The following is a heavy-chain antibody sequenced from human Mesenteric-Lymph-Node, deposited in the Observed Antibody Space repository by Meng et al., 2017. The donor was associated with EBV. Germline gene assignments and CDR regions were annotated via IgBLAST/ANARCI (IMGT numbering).Heavy chain of an antibody. D-gene: IGHD3-10*01. V-gene: IGHV4-34*01. CDR2: INHSGST. J-gene: IGHJ4*02. CDR3: ARGKTMVRGVTSDY. Sequence: QVHLQQGGAGLLKPSTSLSLSCVVYGGCFSGYYCTWIRQPPGKGLEWIGEINHSGSTNYNPSLKSRVAISLDTSKNQFSLKLNSVTAADTAVYYCARGKTMVRGVTSDYWGQGTLVTVSS. CDR1: GGCFSGYY.